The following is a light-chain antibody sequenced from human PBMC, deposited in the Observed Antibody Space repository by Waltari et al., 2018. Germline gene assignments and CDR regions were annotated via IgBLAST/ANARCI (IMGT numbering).Light chain of an antibody. CDR2: YRSDSTN. V-gene: IGLV5-45*01. CDR1: SAISVGTYN. CDR3: MILHNNAVV. Sequence: QAVLTQPASLTASPGASVSLPCTLRSAISVGTYNIYLYQQRPGSPPQFLVKYRSDSTNERGSGVPSRFSGSRDTSANAGILLISGLQSEDEADYYCMILHNNAVVFGGGTRLTVL. J-gene: IGLJ3*02.